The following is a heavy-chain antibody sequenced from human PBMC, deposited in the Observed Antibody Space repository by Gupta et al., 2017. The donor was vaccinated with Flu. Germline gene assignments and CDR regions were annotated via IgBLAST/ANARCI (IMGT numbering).Heavy chain of an antibody. J-gene: IGHJ4*02. V-gene: IGHV3-7*03. CDR2: IKQDGSET. D-gene: IGHD3-22*01. CDR3: ATDPDDTSGPDLPAYGAFDS. Sequence: WVRQAPGKGLEWVANIKQDGSETRYVDSVKRRCIISRDNGKRALYLQMNSLRGEDTAMYFCATDPDDTSGPDLPAYGAFDSWGQGTRVTVSS.